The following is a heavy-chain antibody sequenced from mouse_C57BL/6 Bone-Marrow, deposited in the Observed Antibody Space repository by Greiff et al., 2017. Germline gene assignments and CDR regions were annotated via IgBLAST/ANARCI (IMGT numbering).Heavy chain of an antibody. Sequence: VQLQQPGAELVKPGASVKLSCKASGYTFTSYWMQWVKQRPGQGLEWIGEIDPSDSYTNYNQKFKGKATLTVDTSSSTAYMQLSSLTSEDSAVYYCARLAPFYGSSYDWYFDVWGTGTTVTVSS. J-gene: IGHJ1*03. CDR2: IDPSDSYT. D-gene: IGHD1-1*01. V-gene: IGHV1-50*01. CDR3: ARLAPFYGSSYDWYFDV. CDR1: GYTFTSYW.